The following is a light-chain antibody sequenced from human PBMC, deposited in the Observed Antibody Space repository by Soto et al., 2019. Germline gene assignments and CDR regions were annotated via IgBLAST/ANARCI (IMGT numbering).Light chain of an antibody. CDR1: QSISNF. CDR3: QQSYTTLYT. J-gene: IGKJ2*01. CDR2: AAS. V-gene: IGKV1-39*01. Sequence: DIQMTQSPSSLSASVGDRVTITCRASQSISNFLNWYQQKPGKAPELLIYAASSLHSGVPSRFSGSGSGTNFTLTISSLQPEDFATYSCQQSYTTLYTFGQGTKLEIK.